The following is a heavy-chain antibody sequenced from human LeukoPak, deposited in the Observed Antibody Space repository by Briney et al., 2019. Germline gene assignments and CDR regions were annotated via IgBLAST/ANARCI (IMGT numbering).Heavy chain of an antibody. CDR2: INTNTGNP. J-gene: IGHJ3*01. CDR1: GYTFTSYA. D-gene: IGHD2-2*01. V-gene: IGHV7-4-1*02. CDR3: ARDQVYCSSTSCYATSLDY. Sequence: ASVKVSCKASGYTFTSYAMNWVRQAPGQGLEWMGWINTNTGNPTYAQGFTGRFVFSLDTSVSTAYLQISSLKAEDTAVYYCARDQVYCSSTSCYATSLDYWGQGTMVTVSS.